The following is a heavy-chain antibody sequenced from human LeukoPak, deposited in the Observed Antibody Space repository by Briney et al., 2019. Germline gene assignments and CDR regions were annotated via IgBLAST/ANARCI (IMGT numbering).Heavy chain of an antibody. J-gene: IGHJ4*02. Sequence: PGGSLRLSCAASGFTFSSYSMNWVRQAPGKGLEWVSSISSSSSYIYYADSVKGRFTISRDNAKNSLYLQMNSLRAEDTAVYYCARDIRKPLEDFDYWGQGTLVTVSS. CDR2: ISSSSSYI. CDR3: ARDIRKPLEDFDY. D-gene: IGHD1-1*01. V-gene: IGHV3-21*01. CDR1: GFTFSSYS.